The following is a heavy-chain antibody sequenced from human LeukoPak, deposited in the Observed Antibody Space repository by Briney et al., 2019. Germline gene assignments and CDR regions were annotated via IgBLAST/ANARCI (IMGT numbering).Heavy chain of an antibody. CDR1: GFTFSSYA. V-gene: IGHV3-23*01. Sequence: GGSLRLSCAASGFTFSSYAMSWVRQAPGKGLEWVSAISGSGGSTYYADSVKGRFTISRDNSKNTLYLQMNSLRAEDTAVYYCAKDLLRLGELSLRLRGWFDPWGQGTLVTVSS. J-gene: IGHJ5*02. CDR3: AKDLLRLGELSLRLRGWFDP. CDR2: ISGSGGST. D-gene: IGHD3-16*02.